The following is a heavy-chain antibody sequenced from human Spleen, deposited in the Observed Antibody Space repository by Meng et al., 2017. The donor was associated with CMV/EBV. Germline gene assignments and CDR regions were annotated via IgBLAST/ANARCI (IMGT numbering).Heavy chain of an antibody. CDR3: ARRGMAANAMSLYYYYGMDV. D-gene: IGHD6-13*01. CDR1: GYTFTTYG. Sequence: ASVKVSCKASGYTFTTYGVTWVRQAPGQGLEWMGWINPNSGDATYAQRFQGRITMTRDTSITTAYMELSGLSSDDTAVYFCARRGMAANAMSLYYYYGMDVWGQGTTVTVSS. J-gene: IGHJ6*02. CDR2: INPNSGDA. V-gene: IGHV1-2*02.